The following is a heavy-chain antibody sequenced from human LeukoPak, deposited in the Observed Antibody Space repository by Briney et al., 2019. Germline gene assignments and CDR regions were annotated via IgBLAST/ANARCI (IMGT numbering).Heavy chain of an antibody. CDR2: ISGSGGST. CDR3: AREYSGSYSPYYFDY. D-gene: IGHD1-26*01. V-gene: IGHV3-23*01. J-gene: IGHJ4*02. CDR1: GFTFSSYA. Sequence: GGSLRLSCAASGFTFSSYAMSWVRQAPGKGLEWVSAISGSGGSTYYADSVKGRFTISRDNAKNSLYLQMNSLRDEDTAVYYCAREYSGSYSPYYFDYWGQGTLVTVSS.